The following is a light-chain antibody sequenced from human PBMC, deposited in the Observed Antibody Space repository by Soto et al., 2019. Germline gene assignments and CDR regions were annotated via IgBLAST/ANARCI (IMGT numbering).Light chain of an antibody. Sequence: EIVMTQPPATLSVSPGERATLSCRASQSVSNNLAWYQQKPGQAPRLLIYGASTRATGIPARFSGSGSGTEFTLTISSLHSEDFAVYYCQHYNNWPPWTFGQGTKVEIK. CDR1: QSVSNN. CDR3: QHYNNWPPWT. V-gene: IGKV3-15*01. J-gene: IGKJ1*01. CDR2: GAS.